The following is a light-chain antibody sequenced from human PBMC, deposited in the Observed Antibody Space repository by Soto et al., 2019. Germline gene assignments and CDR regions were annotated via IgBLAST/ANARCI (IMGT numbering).Light chain of an antibody. CDR1: QGIKND. J-gene: IGKJ1*01. V-gene: IGKV1-6*01. CDR2: AAS. CDR3: LQDYNYPLT. Sequence: AIQMTQSPSSLSASVGDRVTITCRASQGIKNDLGWYQQKPGKAPKLLIYAASSLQSGVPSRFSGSGFGTDFTLTISSLQPDDFATYYCLQDYNYPLTFGQGTKVEIK.